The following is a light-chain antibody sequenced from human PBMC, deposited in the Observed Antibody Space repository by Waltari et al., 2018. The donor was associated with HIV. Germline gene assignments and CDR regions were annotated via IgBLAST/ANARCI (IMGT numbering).Light chain of an antibody. J-gene: IGLJ2*01. CDR3: CSYTGTGVV. V-gene: IGLV2-23*02. Sequence: QSALTQPASVSGSPGQSIPTSCTGTSSDVGAYNLVSWYQQHAGKAPTRMVFEVTKRPSGVSDRLSGSRSGNTASLTISGLQADDEGDYYCCSYTGTGVVFGGGTKLTVL. CDR2: EVT. CDR1: SSDVGAYNL.